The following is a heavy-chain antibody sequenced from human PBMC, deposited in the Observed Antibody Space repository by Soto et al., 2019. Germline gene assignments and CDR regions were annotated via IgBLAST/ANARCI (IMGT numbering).Heavy chain of an antibody. D-gene: IGHD2-2*01. V-gene: IGHV4-39*01. Sequence: QLQLQESGPRLVKPSETLSLTCSVSGGSISSSSCSWGWIRQPPGKGLEWIGTIYFSEITHYNPSLEGRVAISADTPNNQLSLRLSSVTAADTAVYYSGRQPGHCGSTTCFGYYSVDVWGQGTTVTVS. CDR2: IYFSEIT. CDR1: GGSISSSSCS. CDR3: GRQPGHCGSTTCFGYYSVDV. J-gene: IGHJ6*02.